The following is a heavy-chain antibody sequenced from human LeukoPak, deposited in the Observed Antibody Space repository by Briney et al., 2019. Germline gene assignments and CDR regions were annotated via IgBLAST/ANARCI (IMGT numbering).Heavy chain of an antibody. CDR2: IYYSGST. CDR3: ARDTVAGDAFDI. Sequence: SETLSLTCTVSGGSISSGGYYWSWIRQHPGKGLEWIGYIYYSGSTYYNPSLKNRVTISVDTSKNQFSLKLSSVTAADTAVYYCARDTVAGDAFDIWGQGTMVTVSS. J-gene: IGHJ3*02. V-gene: IGHV4-31*03. CDR1: GGSISSGGYY. D-gene: IGHD6-19*01.